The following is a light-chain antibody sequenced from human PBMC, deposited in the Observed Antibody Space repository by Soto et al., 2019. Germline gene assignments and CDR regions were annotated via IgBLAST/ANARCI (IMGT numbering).Light chain of an antibody. V-gene: IGKV3D-15*01. CDR2: DAS. Sequence: EIVMTQSPATLSVSPGERATLSCRASQSVSSYLAWYQQKPGQAPRLLIYDASNRATGIPARFSGSGSGTEFTLTISSLQSEDYAVYFCQQYIRWPLTFGGGTKVDIK. J-gene: IGKJ4*01. CDR3: QQYIRWPLT. CDR1: QSVSSY.